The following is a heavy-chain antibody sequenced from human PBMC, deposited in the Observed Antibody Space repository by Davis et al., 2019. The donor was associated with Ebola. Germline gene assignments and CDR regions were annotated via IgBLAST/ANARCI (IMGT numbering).Heavy chain of an antibody. CDR2: ISAYNGNT. J-gene: IGHJ6*02. CDR3: ARGGTAGKEWYYYYGMDV. CDR1: GYTFTSYG. V-gene: IGHV1-18*01. D-gene: IGHD6-13*01. Sequence: VKVSCKASGYTFTSYGISWVRQAPGQGLEWMGWISAYNGNTNYAQKLQGRVTMTTDTSTSTAYMELRSLRSDDTAVYYCARGGTAGKEWYYYYGMDVWGQGTTVTVSS.